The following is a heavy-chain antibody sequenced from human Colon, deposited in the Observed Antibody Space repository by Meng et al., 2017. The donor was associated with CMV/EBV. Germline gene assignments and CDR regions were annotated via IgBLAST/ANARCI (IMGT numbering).Heavy chain of an antibody. CDR3: VVKGSAWFDY. CDR2: MNSDGTTT. V-gene: IGHV3-74*01. CDR1: GFSFSSYW. D-gene: IGHD2-21*01. Sequence: GASLMISCVGSGFSFSSYWMHWVRQAPGKGLGWVSGMNSDGTTTSNTYSVEGRFTISRDNARNTLYLQINHLRADDTGVYYCVVKGSAWFDYWGQGTLVTVSS. J-gene: IGHJ4*02.